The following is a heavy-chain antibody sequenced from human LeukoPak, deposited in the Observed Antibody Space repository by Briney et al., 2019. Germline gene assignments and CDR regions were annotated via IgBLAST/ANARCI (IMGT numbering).Heavy chain of an antibody. J-gene: IGHJ4*02. CDR1: GFTFSSYN. V-gene: IGHV3-48*01. CDR2: ISRSTNTI. Sequence: GGSLRLSFAASGFTFSSYNITWVRQAPGKGLEWLSCISRSTNTIYYADSVKGRFTISRDNAKNSLYLQMKSLRAEDTAVYYCARGWMMGGFDSWGQGTLVTVSS. CDR3: ARGWMMGGFDS. D-gene: IGHD5-12*01.